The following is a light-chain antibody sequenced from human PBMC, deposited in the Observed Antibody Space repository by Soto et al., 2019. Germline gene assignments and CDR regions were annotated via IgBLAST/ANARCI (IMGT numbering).Light chain of an antibody. CDR2: TTN. Sequence: QPVLTQPPSASVTPGQTVTISCSGSRSSIGRNTLNWYQQHPGTAPNLLISTTNQRPSGVRDRFSGSKSGTSASLAISGLQADDEADYYCAAWDDSLNLVVFGGGTKLTVL. J-gene: IGLJ2*01. CDR3: AAWDDSLNLVV. V-gene: IGLV1-44*01. CDR1: RSSIGRNT.